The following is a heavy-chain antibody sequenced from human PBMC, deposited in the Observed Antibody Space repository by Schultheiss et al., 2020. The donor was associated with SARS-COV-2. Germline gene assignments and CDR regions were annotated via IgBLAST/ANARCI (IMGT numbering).Heavy chain of an antibody. CDR2: INPKNGGT. CDR1: GYTFTGYY. D-gene: IGHD6-19*01. Sequence: ASVKVSCKASGYTFTGYYIHWVRQAPGQGLEWMGWINPKNGGTKYAQKFQGRVTMTRDTSISTAYMELSRLTSDDTAVYYCATIQAVAGNLNWFDPWGQGTLVTVSS. J-gene: IGHJ5*02. V-gene: IGHV1-2*02. CDR3: ATIQAVAGNLNWFDP.